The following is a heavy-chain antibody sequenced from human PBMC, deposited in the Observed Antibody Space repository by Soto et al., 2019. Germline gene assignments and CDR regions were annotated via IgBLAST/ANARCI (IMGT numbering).Heavy chain of an antibody. D-gene: IGHD1-1*01. Sequence: TLWLTCTVSYGCLGTSDFFGSWIRQSPGKGLEWIGYIYYSGTTQYNPSLESRVSMSQDTSKKQFYLNVRSVTSADTAVYYCANNRKRRTQPVNIDLWGQGILVTVSS. CDR1: YGCLGTSDFF. V-gene: IGHV4-30-4*01. CDR3: ANNRKRRTQPVNIDL. CDR2: IYYSGTT. J-gene: IGHJ5*02.